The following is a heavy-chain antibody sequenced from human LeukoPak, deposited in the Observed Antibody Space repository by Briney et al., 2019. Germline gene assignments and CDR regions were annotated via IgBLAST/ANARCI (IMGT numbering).Heavy chain of an antibody. CDR1: GGSISSYY. J-gene: IGHJ4*02. D-gene: IGHD3-16*01. CDR3: ARTLGARVDY. CDR2: IYYSGRT. V-gene: IGHV4-59*01. Sequence: SETLSLTCTVSGGSISSYYWNWIRQPPGKGLEWIGYIYYSGRTSYNPSLKSRVTISVDTSKNQFPLRLSSVTAADTAVYYCARTLGARVDYWGQGTLVTVSS.